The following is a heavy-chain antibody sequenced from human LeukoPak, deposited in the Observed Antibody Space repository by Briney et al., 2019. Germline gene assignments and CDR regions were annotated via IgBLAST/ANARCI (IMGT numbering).Heavy chain of an antibody. J-gene: IGHJ4*02. CDR3: AKAASGGDGYTV. CDR1: GFTFSSYG. V-gene: IGHV3-30*18. CDR2: ISYEGSNK. Sequence: GGSLRPSCAASGFTFSSYGMHWVRQAPGKGLEWGAVISYEGSNKYYAASVKGRFTISRDNSTTTLSLQMTSLRAEDTAVYYCAKAASGGDGYTVWGQGALVTVSS. D-gene: IGHD5-24*01.